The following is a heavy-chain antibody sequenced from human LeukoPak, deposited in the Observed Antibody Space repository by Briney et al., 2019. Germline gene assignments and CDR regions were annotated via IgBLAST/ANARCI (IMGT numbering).Heavy chain of an antibody. D-gene: IGHD6-13*01. J-gene: IGHJ4*02. Sequence: PGGSLRLSCAASGFTFSGYAMTWGRQGPGKGLEWVSIISGSGGSTYYADSVKGRFTISRDNSKNTLYLQMNSLRAEDMAVYYCAKDLQGSSWYSPDYWGQGTLVTVSS. CDR2: ISGSGGST. CDR1: GFTFSGYA. CDR3: AKDLQGSSWYSPDY. V-gene: IGHV3-23*01.